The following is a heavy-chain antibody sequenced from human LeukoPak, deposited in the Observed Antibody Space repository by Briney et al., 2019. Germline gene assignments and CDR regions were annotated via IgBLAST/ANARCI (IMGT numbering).Heavy chain of an antibody. CDR1: GGSVSSGAYY. Sequence: SQTLSLTCTVSGGSVSSGAYYWTWIRQHPGKGLEWIGYIYYSGSTYYNPSLESRITISIDTSKNQFSLKLSSVTAADTAVYYCARGRSRRSGSYYGDAFDIWGQGTMVTVSS. CDR2: IYYSGST. V-gene: IGHV4-31*03. J-gene: IGHJ3*02. CDR3: ARGRSRRSGSYYGDAFDI. D-gene: IGHD1-26*01.